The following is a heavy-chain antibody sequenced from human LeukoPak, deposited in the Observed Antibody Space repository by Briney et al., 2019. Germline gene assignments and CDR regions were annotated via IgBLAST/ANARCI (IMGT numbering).Heavy chain of an antibody. CDR3: ARDISPTYFGSFDY. CDR2: ISYEGSRT. J-gene: IGHJ4*02. CDR1: GFTFSHCG. D-gene: IGHD2/OR15-2a*01. V-gene: IGHV3-30*03. Sequence: PGGSLRLSCAASGFTFSHCGMHWVRQAPGKGLEWVALISYEGSRTFYADSVKGRFTISRDNSNNTLYLQMNSLRAEDTAIYYCARDISPTYFGSFDYWGQGTLVTVSS.